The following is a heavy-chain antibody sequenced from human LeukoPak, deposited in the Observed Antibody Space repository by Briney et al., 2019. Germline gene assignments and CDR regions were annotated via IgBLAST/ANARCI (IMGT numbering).Heavy chain of an antibody. CDR1: GYTFTSYG. Sequence: ASVKVSCKACGYTFTSYGISWVRQAPGQGLEWMGWISTYNGDTNYAQKLQGRVTMTTDTSTSTAYMELRSLSSDDTAVYYCARDPGTYYDILTGYYTPYYFDYWGQGTLVTVSS. V-gene: IGHV1-18*01. CDR3: ARDPGTYYDILTGYYTPYYFDY. J-gene: IGHJ4*02. D-gene: IGHD3-9*01. CDR2: ISTYNGDT.